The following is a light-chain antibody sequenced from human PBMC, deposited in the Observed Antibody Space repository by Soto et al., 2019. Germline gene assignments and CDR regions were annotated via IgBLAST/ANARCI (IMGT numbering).Light chain of an antibody. Sequence: QSALTQPRSVSGSPGQAVTFSCTGTNSDVGGYNYVSWYQQNPDKAPKLTIYDVTKRPSGVPDRFSGSKSSNTASLTISGLQAEDEADYFCSSFAGSYTHVFGTGTKVTVL. V-gene: IGLV2-11*01. CDR3: SSFAGSYTHV. J-gene: IGLJ1*01. CDR1: NSDVGGYNY. CDR2: DVT.